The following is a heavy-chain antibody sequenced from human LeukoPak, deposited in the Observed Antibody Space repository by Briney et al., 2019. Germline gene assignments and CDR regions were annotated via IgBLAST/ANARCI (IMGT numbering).Heavy chain of an antibody. V-gene: IGHV4-34*01. Sequence: PSETLSLTCAVYGGSFSGYYWSWIRQPPGKGLEWIGEINHSGSTNYNPSLKSRVTISVDTSKNQFSLNLSSVTAADTAVYYCARRRHYYGPGSYSYYYYYYMDVWDKGTTVTISS. J-gene: IGHJ6*03. CDR1: GGSFSGYY. CDR3: ARRRHYYGPGSYSYYYYYYMDV. CDR2: INHSGST. D-gene: IGHD3-10*01.